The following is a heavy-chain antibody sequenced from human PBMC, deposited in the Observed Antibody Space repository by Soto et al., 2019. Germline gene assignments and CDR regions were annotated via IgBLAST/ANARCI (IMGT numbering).Heavy chain of an antibody. CDR2: IIPIFGTA. V-gene: IGHV1-69*01. D-gene: IGHD6-19*01. J-gene: IGHJ4*02. CDR3: ATTTKIAVAGTGYVDY. CDR1: GGTFSSYA. Sequence: QVQLVQSGAEVKKPGSSVKVSCKASGGTFSSYAISWVRQAPGQVLEWMGGIIPIFGTANYAQKFQGRVTITADESTSTAYMELSSLRSEDTAVYYCATTTKIAVAGTGYVDYWGQGPLVTVSS.